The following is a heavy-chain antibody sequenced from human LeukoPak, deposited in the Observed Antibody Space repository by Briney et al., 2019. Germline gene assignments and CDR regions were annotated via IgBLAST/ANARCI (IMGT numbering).Heavy chain of an antibody. J-gene: IGHJ4*02. CDR2: ISYDGSNK. D-gene: IGHD3-10*01. CDR3: AKGYYYGSGSYDY. V-gene: IGHV3-30*18. Sequence: GGSLRLSCAAAGFTFSSYGMHWVRQAPGKGLEWVAVISYDGSNKYYADSVKGRFTISRDNSKNTLYLQMNSLRAEDTAVYYCAKGYYYGSGSYDYWGQGTLVTVSS. CDR1: GFTFSSYG.